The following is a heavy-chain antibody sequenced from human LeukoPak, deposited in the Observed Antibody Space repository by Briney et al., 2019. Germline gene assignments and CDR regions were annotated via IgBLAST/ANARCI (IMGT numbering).Heavy chain of an antibody. CDR3: ARGGGSYYEYFDY. CDR1: GFTFSSYG. J-gene: IGHJ4*02. CDR2: IWYDGSNK. Sequence: GGSLRLSCAAPGFTFSSYGMHWVRQAPGKGLEWVAVIWYDGSNKYYADSVKGRFTISRDNSKNTLYLQMNSLRAEDTAVYYCARGGGSYYEYFDYWGQGTLVTVSS. D-gene: IGHD1-26*01. V-gene: IGHV3-33*08.